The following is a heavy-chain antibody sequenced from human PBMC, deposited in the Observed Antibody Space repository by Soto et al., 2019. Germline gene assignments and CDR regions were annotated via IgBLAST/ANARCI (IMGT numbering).Heavy chain of an antibody. CDR3: AKGSRIAVAGTFYYYYGMDV. CDR2: ISGSGGST. D-gene: IGHD6-19*01. CDR1: GFTFSSYA. Sequence: PGGSLRLSCAASGFTFSSYAMSWVRQAPGKGLEWVSAISGSGGSTYYADSVKGRFTISRDNSKNTLYLQMNSLRAEDTAVYYCAKGSRIAVAGTFYYYYGMDVWGQGTTVTIS. V-gene: IGHV3-23*01. J-gene: IGHJ6*02.